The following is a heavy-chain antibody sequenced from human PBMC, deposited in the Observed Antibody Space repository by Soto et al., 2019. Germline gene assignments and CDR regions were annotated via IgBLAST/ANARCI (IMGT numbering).Heavy chain of an antibody. CDR1: GGSISSGGYY. CDR3: AREKSVSGGIAAAGMFLV. V-gene: IGHV4-31*03. J-gene: IGHJ4*02. D-gene: IGHD6-13*01. CDR2: IYYSGST. Sequence: SETLSLTCTVSGGSISSGGYYWSWIRQHPGKGLEWIGYIYYSGSTYYNPSLKSRVTISVDTSKNQFSLKLSPVTAADTAVYYCAREKSVSGGIAAAGMFLVWGQGTLVTVSS.